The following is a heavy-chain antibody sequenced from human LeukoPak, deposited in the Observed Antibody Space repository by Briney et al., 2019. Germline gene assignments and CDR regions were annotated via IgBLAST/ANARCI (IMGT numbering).Heavy chain of an antibody. Sequence: PSETLSLTRTVSGVSISSYYWSWIRQPPGKGLEWIGYIYYSGSTNYNPSLKSRVTISVDTSKNQFSLKLSSVTAADTAVYYCAREKLYSSSWYEPSIDYWGQGTLVTVSS. V-gene: IGHV4-59*01. J-gene: IGHJ4*02. D-gene: IGHD6-13*01. CDR3: AREKLYSSSWYEPSIDY. CDR1: GVSISSYY. CDR2: IYYSGST.